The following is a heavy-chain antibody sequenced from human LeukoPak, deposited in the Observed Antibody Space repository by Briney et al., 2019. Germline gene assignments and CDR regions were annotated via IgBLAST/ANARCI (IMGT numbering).Heavy chain of an antibody. D-gene: IGHD3-10*01. CDR3: ARSLYYYGSGSYY. V-gene: IGHV1-69*05. CDR2: IIPIFGTA. Sequence: SVKVSCKASGGTFSSYAISWVRQAPGQGLEWMGGIIPIFGTANYAQKFQGRVTITTDESTRTAYMELSSLRSEDTAVYYCARSLYYYGSGSYYWGQGTLVTVSS. CDR1: GGTFSSYA. J-gene: IGHJ4*02.